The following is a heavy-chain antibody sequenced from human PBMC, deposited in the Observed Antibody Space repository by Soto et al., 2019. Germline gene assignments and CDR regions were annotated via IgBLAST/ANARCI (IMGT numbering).Heavy chain of an antibody. CDR3: AREGGYCSGGSCYSD. J-gene: IGHJ4*02. V-gene: IGHV4-59*01. D-gene: IGHD2-15*01. CDR2: IYYSGST. CDR1: GGTISSYY. Sequence: SETLSLTCTVSGGTISSYYWSWIRQPPGKGLEWIGYIYYSGSTNYNPSIKSRVTISVDTSKNQFSLKLSSVTAADTAVYYYAREGGYCSGGSCYSDWGQGTLVTVSS.